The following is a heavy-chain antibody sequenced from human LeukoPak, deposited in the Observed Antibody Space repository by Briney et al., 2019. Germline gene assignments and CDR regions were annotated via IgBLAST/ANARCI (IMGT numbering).Heavy chain of an antibody. CDR1: GGSISSYY. J-gene: IGHJ3*02. CDR2: IYYSGST. D-gene: IGHD1-26*01. V-gene: IGHV4-59*01. Sequence: SETLSLTCTVSGGSISSYYWSWIRQPPGKGLEWIGYIYYSGSTNYNPSLKSRVTISVDTSKNQFSLKLSSVTAADTAVYYCARERIVGARAAFDIWGQGTMVTVSS. CDR3: ARERIVGARAAFDI.